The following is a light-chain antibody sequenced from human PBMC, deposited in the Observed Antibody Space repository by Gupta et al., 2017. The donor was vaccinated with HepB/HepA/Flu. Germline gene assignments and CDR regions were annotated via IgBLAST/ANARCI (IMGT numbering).Light chain of an antibody. V-gene: IGLV3-1*01. J-gene: IGLJ1*01. CDR2: QDN. CDR1: KLGNTY. CDR3: QAWDSSRYV. Sequence: SYELTQPPSVSVSTGQTANITCSGDKLGNTYTCWYQQKPGQSPVLVIYQDNKRPSGIPERFSGSNSGNTATLTISGTQPLDEADYYCQAWDSSRYVFGTGTRVTVL.